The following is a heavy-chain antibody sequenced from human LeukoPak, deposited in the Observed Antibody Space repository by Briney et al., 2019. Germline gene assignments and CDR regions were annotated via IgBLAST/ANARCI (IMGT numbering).Heavy chain of an antibody. Sequence: PGRSLRLSCAASGFTFSSYTMHWVRQAPGKGLEWVAAISYDESNKYYADSVKGRFTISRDNSKNTLYLQMNSLRAEDTAVYYCARHLRVGCSGDCDSRWGQGTLVTVSS. D-gene: IGHD2-21*02. V-gene: IGHV3-30-3*01. J-gene: IGHJ4*02. CDR2: ISYDESNK. CDR3: ARHLRVGCSGDCDSR. CDR1: GFTFSSYT.